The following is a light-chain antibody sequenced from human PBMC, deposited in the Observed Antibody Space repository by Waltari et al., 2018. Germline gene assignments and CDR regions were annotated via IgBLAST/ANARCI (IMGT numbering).Light chain of an antibody. V-gene: IGLV3-1*01. J-gene: IGLJ2*01. Sequence: SFDLTQTPSVSVSKGEKATITCPDVTWGDKYVSWYQHKPGRSPVLLIYQDNMRPSGIPERFSCSNSGNTATLTISGTQALYEADYYCQAWHTSTFVLFGGGTKLTVL. CDR3: QAWHTSTFVL. CDR2: QDN. CDR1: TWGDKY.